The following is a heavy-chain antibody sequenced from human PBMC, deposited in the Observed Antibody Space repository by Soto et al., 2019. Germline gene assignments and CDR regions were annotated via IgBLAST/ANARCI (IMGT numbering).Heavy chain of an antibody. Sequence: ASVKVSCKASGYTFTSYYMHWVRQAPGQGLEWMGIINPSGGSTSYAQKFQGRVTMTRDTSTSTVYMELSSLRSEDTAVYYCAREVATTYYFDYWGQGTLVTGSA. J-gene: IGHJ4*02. CDR3: AREVATTYYFDY. CDR1: GYTFTSYY. D-gene: IGHD5-12*01. CDR2: INPSGGST. V-gene: IGHV1-46*01.